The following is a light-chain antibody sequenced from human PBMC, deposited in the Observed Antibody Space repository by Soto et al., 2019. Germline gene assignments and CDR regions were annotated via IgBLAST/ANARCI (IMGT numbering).Light chain of an antibody. CDR3: QVWDSRSDHVV. V-gene: IGLV3-21*02. J-gene: IGLJ2*01. CDR2: DDS. Sequence: SYELTQPPSVSVAPGQTARITCGGNNIGSKSVHWYQKKPGQAPVLVVYDDSDRPSGIPERFSGSNSGNTATLTISRVEAGDEADYYCQVWDSRSDHVVFGGGTKVTVL. CDR1: NIGSKS.